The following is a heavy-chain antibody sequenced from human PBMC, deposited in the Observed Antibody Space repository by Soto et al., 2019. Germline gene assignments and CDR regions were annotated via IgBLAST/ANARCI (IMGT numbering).Heavy chain of an antibody. J-gene: IGHJ4*02. Sequence: GESLKISCKGSGYSFTSYWIGWVRQMPGKGLEWMGIIYPGDSDTRYSPSFQGQVTISADKSISTAYLQWSSLKASDTAMYYCARNEGGSHDILTRYYALDYRGQGTLVTASS. D-gene: IGHD3-9*01. CDR1: GYSFTSYW. CDR2: IYPGDSDT. CDR3: ARNEGGSHDILTRYYALDY. V-gene: IGHV5-51*01.